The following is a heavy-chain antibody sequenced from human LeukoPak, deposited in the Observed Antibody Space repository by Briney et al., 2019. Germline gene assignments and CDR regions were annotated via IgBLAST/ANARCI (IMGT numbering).Heavy chain of an antibody. CDR3: ALRLAAAAGAWFDP. Sequence: SQTLSLTCTVSGGSISSGDYYWSWIRQPPGKGLEWIGYIYYSGSTYYNPSLKSRVTISVDTSKNQFSLKLGSVTAADTAVYYCALRLAAAAGAWFDPWGQGTLVTVSS. J-gene: IGHJ5*02. CDR2: IYYSGST. V-gene: IGHV4-30-4*08. CDR1: GGSISSGDYY. D-gene: IGHD6-13*01.